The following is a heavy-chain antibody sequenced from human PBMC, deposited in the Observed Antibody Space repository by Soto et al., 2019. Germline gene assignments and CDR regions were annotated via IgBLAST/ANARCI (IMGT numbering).Heavy chain of an antibody. CDR3: ARHPYSGYDFDY. CDR2: IFYSGST. D-gene: IGHD5-12*01. J-gene: IGHJ4*02. Sequence: SEPLSLTCTVSGDSISSSSYYWAWIRQPPGKGLEWIGDIFYSGSTYYNPSLKSRVTISVDTSKNQFSLKLSFVTAADTAVYYCARHPYSGYDFDYWGQGTLVTVSS. CDR1: GDSISSSSYY. V-gene: IGHV4-39*01.